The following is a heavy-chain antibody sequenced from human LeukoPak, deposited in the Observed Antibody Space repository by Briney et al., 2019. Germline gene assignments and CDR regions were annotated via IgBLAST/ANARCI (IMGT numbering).Heavy chain of an antibody. J-gene: IGHJ3*02. Sequence: SSETLSLTCTVSGGSISSRSYYWGWIRQPPGKGLEWIASIYDSRSTYYNPSLKSRLTISVDTSKNQFSLNLSSVTAADTAIYYCVRPDHYDSGSRGTAFDIWGQGTMITVSS. CDR1: GGSISSRSYY. D-gene: IGHD3-10*01. CDR2: IYDSRST. CDR3: VRPDHYDSGSRGTAFDI. V-gene: IGHV4-39*01.